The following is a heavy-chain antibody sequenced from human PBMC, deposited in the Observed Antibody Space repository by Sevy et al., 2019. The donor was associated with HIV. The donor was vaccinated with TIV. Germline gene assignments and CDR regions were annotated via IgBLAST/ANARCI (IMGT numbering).Heavy chain of an antibody. CDR1: GFSLSTSGVG. D-gene: IGHD3-22*01. V-gene: IGHV2-5*02. CDR3: AHLTYKYYDSSGYDFDY. Sequence: SGPTLVKPTQTLTLTCTFSGFSLSTSGVGVGWIRQPPGKALEWLALIYWDDDKRYSPSLKSRLTITKDTSKNQVVLTMTNMDPVDTATYYCAHLTYKYYDSSGYDFDYWGQGTLVTVSS. CDR2: IYWDDDK. J-gene: IGHJ4*02.